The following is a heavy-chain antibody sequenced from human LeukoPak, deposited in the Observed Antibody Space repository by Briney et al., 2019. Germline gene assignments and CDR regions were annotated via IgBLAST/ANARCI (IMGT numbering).Heavy chain of an antibody. CDR1: GYSISSGYY. CDR3: ATHVGSSGYCEY. CDR2: IFRSGST. J-gene: IGHJ4*02. D-gene: IGHD2-21*02. Sequence: PSDTLSFTCSVAGYSISSGYYWGWFRQPPGKGLEWIVSIFRSGSTNYSPSLMGRATVAVDTSKNQISVALASVTAADTAVYFCATHVGSSGYCEYWGQGLLVTVSA. V-gene: IGHV4-38-2*02.